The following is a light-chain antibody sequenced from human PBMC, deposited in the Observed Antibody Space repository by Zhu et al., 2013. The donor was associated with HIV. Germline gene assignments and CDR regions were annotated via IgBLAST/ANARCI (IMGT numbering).Light chain of an antibody. CDR3: QQANSFPFT. Sequence: DIQMTQSPSSVSASVGDGVTVTCRASQGINSWLAWYQQKPGKAPKLLLYAASTLQSGVPSRFSGSGSGTDFTLTISSLQPEDFATYYCQQANSFPFTFGPGTKVDLK. CDR1: QGINSW. V-gene: IGKV1-12*01. J-gene: IGKJ3*01. CDR2: AAS.